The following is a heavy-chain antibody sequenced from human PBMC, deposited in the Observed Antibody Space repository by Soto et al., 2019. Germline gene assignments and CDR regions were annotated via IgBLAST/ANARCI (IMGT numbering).Heavy chain of an antibody. V-gene: IGHV2-5*02. D-gene: IGHD2-21*01. Sequence: QITLKESGPTLVKPTQTLTLTCTFSGFSLTTDRVGVGWIRQPPGEALEWLAVIYWDDSKTYRPSLESSLTTAKDTSEIRVARTVTNMDSLDTATYYCAHAYCGKSLQWGQGSLVTVSP. CDR1: GFSLTTDRVG. CDR3: AHAYCGKSLQ. J-gene: IGHJ4*02. CDR2: IYWDDSK.